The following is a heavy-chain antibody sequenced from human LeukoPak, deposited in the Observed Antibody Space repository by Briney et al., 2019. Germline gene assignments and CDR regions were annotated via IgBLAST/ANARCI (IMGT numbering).Heavy chain of an antibody. CDR2: INPNSGGT. J-gene: IGHJ4*02. Sequence: ASVKVSCKASGYTFTGYYMHWVRQAPGQGLERMGWINPNSGGTNYAQKFQGRVTMTRDTSISTAYMELSRLRSDDTAVYYCARVGGSSSALAYWGQGTLVTVSS. V-gene: IGHV1-2*02. CDR3: ARVGGSSSALAY. CDR1: GYTFTGYY. D-gene: IGHD6-6*01.